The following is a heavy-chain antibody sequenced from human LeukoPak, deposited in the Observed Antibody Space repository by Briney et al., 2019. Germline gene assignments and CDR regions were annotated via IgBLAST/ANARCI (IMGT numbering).Heavy chain of an antibody. Sequence: SETLSLTCTVSGGSFSSGDYYWSWIRQPPGRGLEWIGYIYYSGSTYYNPSLKSRVTISVDTSKNQFSLKLSSVTAANTAVYYCARRPVPDPEYSSSVDYWGQGTLVTVSS. J-gene: IGHJ4*02. CDR1: GGSFSSGDYY. V-gene: IGHV4-30-4*08. D-gene: IGHD6-6*01. CDR2: IYYSGST. CDR3: ARRPVPDPEYSSSVDY.